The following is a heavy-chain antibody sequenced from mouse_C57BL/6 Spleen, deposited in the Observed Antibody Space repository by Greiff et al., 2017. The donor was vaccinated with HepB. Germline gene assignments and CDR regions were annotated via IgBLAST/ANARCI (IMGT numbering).Heavy chain of an antibody. J-gene: IGHJ4*01. V-gene: IGHV1-5*01. D-gene: IGHD4-1*01. CDR1: GYTFTSYW. Sequence: EVQLQQSGTVLARPGASVKMSCKTSGYTFTSYWMHWVKQRPGQGLEWIGAIYPGNSDTSYNQKFKGKAKLTAVTAASTAYMELSSLTTEDSAVYYCTRFGVDPRLGAMDYWGQGTSVTVSS. CDR3: TRFGVDPRLGAMDY. CDR2: IYPGNSDT.